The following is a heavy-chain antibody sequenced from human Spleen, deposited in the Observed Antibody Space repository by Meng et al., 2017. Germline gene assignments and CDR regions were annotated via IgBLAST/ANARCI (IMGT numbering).Heavy chain of an antibody. J-gene: IGHJ1*01. V-gene: IGHV3-74*02. Sequence: VQLVESGGGVVQPGRSLRLSCAASGFTFSGHWMHWVRQAPGKGLVWVSRINTDGSTTTYADSVKGRFTISRDNAKNSLYLQMNSLRAEDTAVYYCTNDRLNHWGQGTLVTVSS. CDR1: GFTFSGHW. CDR2: INTDGSTT. D-gene: IGHD1-1*01. CDR3: TNDRLNH.